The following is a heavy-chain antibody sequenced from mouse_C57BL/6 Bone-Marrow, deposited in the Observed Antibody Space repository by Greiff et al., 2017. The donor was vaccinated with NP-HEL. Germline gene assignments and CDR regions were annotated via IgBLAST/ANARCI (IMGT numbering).Heavy chain of an antibody. D-gene: IGHD2-14*01. J-gene: IGHJ2*01. CDR1: GFTFSSYA. Sequence: EVQLMESGEGLVKPGGSLKLSCAASGFTFSSYAMSWVRQTPEKRLEWVAYISSGGDYIYYADTVTGRFTSSRDNARNTLYLQMSSLKSEDTAMYYCTRPLGTHFDYWGQGTTLTVSS. V-gene: IGHV5-9-1*02. CDR3: TRPLGTHFDY. CDR2: ISSGGDYI.